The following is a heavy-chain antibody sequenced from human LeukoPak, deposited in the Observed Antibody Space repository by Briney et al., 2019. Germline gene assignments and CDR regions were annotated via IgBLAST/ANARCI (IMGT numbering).Heavy chain of an antibody. D-gene: IGHD3-22*01. V-gene: IGHV3-23*01. J-gene: IGHJ3*02. CDR2: ISGSGGST. CDR1: GFTFSSYA. Sequence: QPGGSLRLSCAASGFTFSSYAMSWVRQAPGKGLEWVSAISGSGGSTYYADSVKGRFTISRDNSKNTLYLQINSLRAEDTAVYFCAKNTYYYDSSGQYDAFDIWGQGTMVTVSS. CDR3: AKNTYYYDSSGQYDAFDI.